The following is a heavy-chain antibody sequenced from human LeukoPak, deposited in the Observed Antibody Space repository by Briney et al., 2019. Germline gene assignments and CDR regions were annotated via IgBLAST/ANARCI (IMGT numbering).Heavy chain of an antibody. D-gene: IGHD4-17*01. CDR3: ARVTTVTMFSWFDP. J-gene: IGHJ5*02. CDR1: GYTFTSYG. Sequence: ASVKVSCKASGYTFTSYGISWVRQAPGQGLEWMGWISAYNGNTNYAQKLQGRVTMTTDTSTSTAYMELRSLRSDDTAVYYCARVTTVTMFSWFDPWGQGTLVTVSS. V-gene: IGHV1-18*01. CDR2: ISAYNGNT.